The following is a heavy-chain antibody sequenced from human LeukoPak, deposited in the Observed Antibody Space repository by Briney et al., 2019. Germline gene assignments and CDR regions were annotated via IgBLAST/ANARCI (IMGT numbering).Heavy chain of an antibody. Sequence: PGGSLRLSCAASGFTFSSYWMSWVRQAPGKGLEWVANIKQDGSEKYYVDSVKGRFTISRDNAKNSLYLQMNSLRAEDTAVYYCARIGYQLLDDAFDIWGQGTMVTVSS. CDR1: GFTFSSYW. V-gene: IGHV3-7*01. CDR3: ARIGYQLLDDAFDI. CDR2: IKQDGSEK. D-gene: IGHD2-2*01. J-gene: IGHJ3*02.